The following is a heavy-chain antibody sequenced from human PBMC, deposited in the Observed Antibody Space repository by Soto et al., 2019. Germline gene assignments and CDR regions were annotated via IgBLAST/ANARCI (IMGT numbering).Heavy chain of an antibody. Sequence: GGSLRLSCAASGFTFSSYAMHWVRQAPGKGLEWVAVISYDGSNKYYADSVKGRFTISRDNSKNTLYLQMNSLRAEDTAVYYCAREEKAYCGGDCYFEIIDYWGQGTLVTVSS. V-gene: IGHV3-30-3*01. CDR1: GFTFSSYA. J-gene: IGHJ4*02. D-gene: IGHD2-21*02. CDR2: ISYDGSNK. CDR3: AREEKAYCGGDCYFEIIDY.